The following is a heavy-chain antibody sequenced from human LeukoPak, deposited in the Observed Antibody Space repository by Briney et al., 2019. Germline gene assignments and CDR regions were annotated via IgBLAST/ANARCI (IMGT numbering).Heavy chain of an antibody. CDR3: ARSVYCGGDCYAVGYFDL. CDR1: GGSISSYY. J-gene: IGHJ2*01. Sequence: SETLSLTCTVSGGSISSYYWSWIRQPPGKGLEWIGYIYYSGSTNYNPSLKSRVTISVDTSKNQFSLKLSSVTAADTAVYYCARSVYCGGDCYAVGYFDLWGRGTLVTVSS. V-gene: IGHV4-59*08. CDR2: IYYSGST. D-gene: IGHD2-21*02.